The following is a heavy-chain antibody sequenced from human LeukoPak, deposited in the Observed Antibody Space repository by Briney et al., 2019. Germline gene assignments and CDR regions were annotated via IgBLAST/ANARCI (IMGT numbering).Heavy chain of an antibody. CDR2: ISTYNGNT. CDR1: GYTFTNYG. J-gene: IGHJ4*02. CDR3: ARGGFGDLLSFFDY. D-gene: IGHD3-10*01. V-gene: IGHV1-18*01. Sequence: ASVKVSCKASGYTFTNYGVNWVRQATGQGLEWMGWISTYNGNTNYAQKLQGRVTMTTDTSTSTAYMELRSLGSDDTAVYYCARGGFGDLLSFFDYWGQGSLVTVSS.